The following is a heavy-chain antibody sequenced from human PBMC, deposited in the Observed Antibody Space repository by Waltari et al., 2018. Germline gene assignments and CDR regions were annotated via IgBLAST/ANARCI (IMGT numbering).Heavy chain of an antibody. CDR2: IYYSGST. V-gene: IGHV4-59*01. CDR1: GGSISSYY. J-gene: IGHJ2*01. CDR3: ARGENPIQRNYYGSGSYYNYWYFDL. Sequence: QVQLQESGPGLVKPSETLSLTCTVSGGSISSYYWSWIRQPPGQGLAWVGYIYYSGSTNYNPSLKSRVTISVDTSKNQFSLKLSSVTAADTAVYYCARGENPIQRNYYGSGSYYNYWYFDLWGRGTLVTVSS. D-gene: IGHD3-10*01.